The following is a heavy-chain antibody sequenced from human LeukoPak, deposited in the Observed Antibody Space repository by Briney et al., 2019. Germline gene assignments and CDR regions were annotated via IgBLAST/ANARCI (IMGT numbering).Heavy chain of an antibody. J-gene: IGHJ4*02. Sequence: PGGSLRLSCAASGFTFSSYSMNWVRQAPGKGLEWVSSISSSSSYIHYADSVKGRFTISRDNAQNSLYLQMNSLRAEDTAVYYCARDRSLRLGELSFSFDYWGQGTLVTVSS. CDR1: GFTFSSYS. V-gene: IGHV3-21*01. D-gene: IGHD3-16*02. CDR3: ARDRSLRLGELSFSFDY. CDR2: ISSSSSYI.